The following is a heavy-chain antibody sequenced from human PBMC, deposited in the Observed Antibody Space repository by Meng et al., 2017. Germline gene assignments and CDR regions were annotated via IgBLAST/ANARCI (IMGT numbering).Heavy chain of an antibody. CDR2: IIAYNGNT. D-gene: IGHD1-26*01. J-gene: IGHJ3*02. Sequence: ASVKVSCKASGYTFTSYGISWVRQAPGQGLEWMGWIIAYNGNTNYAQKLQGRVTMTTDTSTSTAYMELRSLRSDDTAVYYCARDPYSGSYYERVRAFDIWGQGTMVTVSS. CDR3: ARDPYSGSYYERVRAFDI. V-gene: IGHV1-18*01. CDR1: GYTFTSYG.